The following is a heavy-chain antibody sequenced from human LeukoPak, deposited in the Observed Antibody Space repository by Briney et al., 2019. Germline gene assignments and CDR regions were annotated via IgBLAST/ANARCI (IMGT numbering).Heavy chain of an antibody. CDR1: GFSINNYA. Sequence: GGSLRLSCAASGFSINNYAMHWVRQAPGKGLEWVAVISNDGSNKYYADSVKGRFTISRDNFKNTLYLQMNSLRAEDTAVYYCARDYWPRGYSYGPNNWFDPWGQGTLVTVSS. CDR2: ISNDGSNK. J-gene: IGHJ5*02. D-gene: IGHD5-18*01. CDR3: ARDYWPRGYSYGPNNWFDP. V-gene: IGHV3-30-3*01.